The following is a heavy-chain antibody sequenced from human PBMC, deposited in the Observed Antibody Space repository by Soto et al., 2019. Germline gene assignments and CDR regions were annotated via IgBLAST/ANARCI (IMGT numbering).Heavy chain of an antibody. CDR2: VYYSGST. J-gene: IGHJ4*02. CDR1: GGSMRTYY. V-gene: IGHV4-59*01. CDR3: ARGEYDSSGYYSFDS. D-gene: IGHD3-22*01. Sequence: QVQLQESGPGLVKISETLSLTCNVSGGSMRTYYWSWIRQPPGKGLEWIGFVYYSGSTKFNPSLKSRATISVDTSKRQFSLKLSSVNAADTAVYYGARGEYDSSGYYSFDSWGQGTLLAVSS.